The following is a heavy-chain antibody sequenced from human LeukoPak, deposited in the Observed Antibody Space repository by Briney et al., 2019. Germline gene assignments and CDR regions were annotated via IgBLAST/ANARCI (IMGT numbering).Heavy chain of an antibody. Sequence: ASVKVSCKASGYTFTGSYLHWVRQAPGQGLEWMGWINPHSGGTNYAQKFQGRVTMTRDTSISTAYMELSRLTSDDTAVYYCARQYSSGWCYDYWGQGTLVTVSS. CDR2: INPHSGGT. CDR1: GYTFTGSY. D-gene: IGHD6-19*01. V-gene: IGHV1-2*02. J-gene: IGHJ4*02. CDR3: ARQYSSGWCYDY.